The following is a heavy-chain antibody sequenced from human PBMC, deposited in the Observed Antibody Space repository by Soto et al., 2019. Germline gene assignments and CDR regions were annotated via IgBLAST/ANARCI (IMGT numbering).Heavy chain of an antibody. D-gene: IGHD3-22*01. CDR3: AKDQTYYYDSSGYYPQTCFDF. Sequence: GGSLRLSCAASGFTFSSYGMHWVRQAPGKGLEWVAVISYDGSNKYYADSVKGRFTISRDNSKNTLYLQMNSLRAEDTAVYYCAKDQTYYYDSSGYYPQTCFDFWGQGTLVTVS. J-gene: IGHJ4*02. CDR1: GFTFSSYG. V-gene: IGHV3-30*18. CDR2: ISYDGSNK.